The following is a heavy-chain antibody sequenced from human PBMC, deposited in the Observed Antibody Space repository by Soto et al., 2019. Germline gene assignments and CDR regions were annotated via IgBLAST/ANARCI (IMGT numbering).Heavy chain of an antibody. CDR2: INSDGSST. J-gene: IGHJ4*02. CDR1: GFTFSSYW. V-gene: IGHV3-74*01. CDR3: ARSVTWIQQWSPHFDY. Sequence: EVQLVESGGGLVQPGGSLRLSCAASGFTFSSYWMHWVRQAPGKGLVWVSRINSDGSSTSYADSVKGRFTISRDNAKNTLYLQMNSLRAQDTAVYYCARSVTWIQQWSPHFDYWGQGTLVTVSS. D-gene: IGHD5-18*01.